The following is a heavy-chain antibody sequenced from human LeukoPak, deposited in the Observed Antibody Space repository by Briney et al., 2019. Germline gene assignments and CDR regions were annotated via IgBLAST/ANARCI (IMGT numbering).Heavy chain of an antibody. D-gene: IGHD2-2*01. Sequence: ASVKVSCKASGYTFTSYGISWVRQAPGQALEWMGWISDYNDNTNYAQTLQGRVTMTTDTSTSTAYMELRSLRSDDTAVYYCARDRDYCSSTSCYADNWFDPWGQGTLVTVSS. CDR1: GYTFTSYG. CDR2: ISDYNDNT. CDR3: ARDRDYCSSTSCYADNWFDP. V-gene: IGHV1-18*01. J-gene: IGHJ5*02.